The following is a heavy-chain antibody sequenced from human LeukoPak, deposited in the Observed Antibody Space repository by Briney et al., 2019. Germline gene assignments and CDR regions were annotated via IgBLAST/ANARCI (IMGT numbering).Heavy chain of an antibody. CDR2: INWNGGST. CDR1: GFTFDDYG. Sequence: GGSLRLSCAASGFTFDDYGMSWVRQAPGKGLEWVSGINWNGGSTGYADSVKGRFTISRDNAKNSLYLQMNSLRAEDTALNYCARILSGITYYDILTGYYPDYWGQGTLVTVSS. CDR3: ARILSGITYYDILTGYYPDY. V-gene: IGHV3-20*04. D-gene: IGHD3-9*01. J-gene: IGHJ4*02.